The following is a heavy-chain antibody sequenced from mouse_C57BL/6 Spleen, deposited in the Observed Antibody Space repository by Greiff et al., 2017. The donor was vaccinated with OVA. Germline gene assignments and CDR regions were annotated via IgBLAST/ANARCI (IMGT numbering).Heavy chain of an antibody. CDR1: GYAFSSYW. Sequence: QVTLKVSGAELVKPGASVKISCKASGYAFSSYWMNWVKQRPGKGLEWIGQIYPGDGDTNYNGKFKGKATLTADKSSSTAYMQLSSLTSEDSAVYFCARPYYGSRYWYFDVWGTGTTVTVSS. D-gene: IGHD1-1*01. CDR3: ARPYYGSRYWYFDV. CDR2: IYPGDGDT. V-gene: IGHV1-80*01. J-gene: IGHJ1*03.